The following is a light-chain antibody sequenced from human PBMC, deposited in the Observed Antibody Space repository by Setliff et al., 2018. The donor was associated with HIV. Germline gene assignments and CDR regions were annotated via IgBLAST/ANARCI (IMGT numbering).Light chain of an antibody. V-gene: IGLV2-14*03. CDR2: DVS. CDR1: GSAVGDYNY. J-gene: IGLJ1*01. CDR3: SSYTSSNTGV. Sequence: QSALTQPASVSGSPGQSITISAAGTGSAVGDYNYVSWYQQHPGKAPKLMIYDVSNRPSGVSNRFSGSKSGHTASLTISGXQAEDEADYYCSSYTSSNTGVFGTGTKVTVL.